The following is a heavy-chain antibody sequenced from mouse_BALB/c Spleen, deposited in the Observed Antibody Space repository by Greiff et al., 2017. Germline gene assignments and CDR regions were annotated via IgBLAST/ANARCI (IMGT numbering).Heavy chain of an antibody. CDR1: GFNIKDTY. CDR3: ARDDYLWYFDV. D-gene: IGHD2-4*01. Sequence: VQLQQSGAELVKPGASVKLSCTASGFNIKDTYMHWVKHRPEQGLEWIGRIDPANGNTKYDPKFQGKATITADTSSNTAYLQLSSLTSEDTAVYYCARDDYLWYFDVWGAGTTVTVSS. J-gene: IGHJ1*01. V-gene: IGHV14-3*02. CDR2: IDPANGNT.